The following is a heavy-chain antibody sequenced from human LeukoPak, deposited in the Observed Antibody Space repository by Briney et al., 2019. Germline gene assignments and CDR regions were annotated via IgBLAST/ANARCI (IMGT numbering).Heavy chain of an antibody. Sequence: SETLSLTCTVSGGSISDYYWTWIRQPPEKGLEWIGYIHSIGGTNYNPSLKSRVTISVDTSKNQFSLKLSSVTAADAAFYYCARGHDYYYSGRQSWFDPWGQGTLVTVSS. D-gene: IGHD3-10*01. CDR2: IHSIGGT. CDR3: ARGHDYYYSGRQSWFDP. V-gene: IGHV4-59*01. CDR1: GGSISDYY. J-gene: IGHJ5*02.